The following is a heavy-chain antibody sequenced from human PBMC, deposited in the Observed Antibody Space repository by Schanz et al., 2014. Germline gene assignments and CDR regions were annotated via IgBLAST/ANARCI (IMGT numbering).Heavy chain of an antibody. CDR2: ISGSGAST. J-gene: IGHJ4*02. CDR3: TKDKSQIAVAGLFDL. D-gene: IGHD6-19*01. V-gene: IGHV3-23*01. CDR1: GFTFSSYA. Sequence: VHLLESGGGLVEPGGSLRLSCAASGFTFSSYAINWVRQAPGKGLEWVSGISGSGASTYYADSVKGRFTISRDNSNKTVDLQMNSLRAEDTALYYCTKDKSQIAVAGLFDLWGQGTLVTVSS.